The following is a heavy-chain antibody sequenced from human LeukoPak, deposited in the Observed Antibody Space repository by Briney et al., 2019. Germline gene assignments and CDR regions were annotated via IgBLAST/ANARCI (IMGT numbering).Heavy chain of an antibody. CDR3: ARTSSYSGTYYIAFDI. Sequence: SETLSLTCTVSGGSISNYWWSWIRQPPGKGLEWIGYVFDSGGTNYNPSLKSRVTISVDTSKNQFSLKLSSVTAADTAVFYCARTSSYSGTYYIAFDIWGQGTMVAVSS. CDR1: GGSISNYW. J-gene: IGHJ3*02. V-gene: IGHV4-59*08. CDR2: VFDSGGT. D-gene: IGHD1-26*01.